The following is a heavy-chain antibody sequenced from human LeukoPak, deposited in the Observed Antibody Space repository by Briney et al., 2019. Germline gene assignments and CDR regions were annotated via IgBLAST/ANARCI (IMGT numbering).Heavy chain of an antibody. CDR2: IKQDGSEK. CDR3: TTSTADPPLDIVATITEGAFDI. CDR1: GFTFSSYW. Sequence: GGSLRLSCAASGFTFSSYWMSWVRQAPGKGLEWVANIKQDGSEKYYVDSVKGRFTISRDNAKNSLYLQMNSLKTEDTAVYYCTTSTADPPLDIVATITEGAFDIWGQGTMVTVSS. D-gene: IGHD5-12*01. V-gene: IGHV3-7*03. J-gene: IGHJ3*02.